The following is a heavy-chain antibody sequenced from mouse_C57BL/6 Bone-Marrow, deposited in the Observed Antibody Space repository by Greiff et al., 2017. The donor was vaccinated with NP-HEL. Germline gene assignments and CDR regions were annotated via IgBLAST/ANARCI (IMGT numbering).Heavy chain of an antibody. CDR2: IDPSDSYT. CDR3: AIQESYWYFDV. J-gene: IGHJ1*03. D-gene: IGHD6-2*01. Sequence: QVQLQQPGAELVMPGASVKLSCKASGYTFTSYWMHWVKQRPGQGLEWIGEIDPSDSYTYYTQKFKGKSTLTVDKSSSTAYMQLSSLTSEDYAVYYCAIQESYWYFDVWGTGTTVTVSS. CDR1: GYTFTSYW. V-gene: IGHV1-69*01.